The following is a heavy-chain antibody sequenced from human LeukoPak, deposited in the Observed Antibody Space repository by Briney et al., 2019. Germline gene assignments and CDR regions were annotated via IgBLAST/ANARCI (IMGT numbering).Heavy chain of an antibody. V-gene: IGHV1-46*01. J-gene: IGHJ4*02. CDR2: ISPSGDGT. CDR1: GYTSTSYY. Sequence: GASVKVSCKASGYTSTSYYMHWVRQAPGQGLEWMGIISPSGDGTTYAQKFQGRVTMTRDSSTSTVHMDLSGLRSEDTAVYYCAKDGGSFNSDFWGQGTLVTVSS. CDR3: AKDGGSFNSDF. D-gene: IGHD1-26*01.